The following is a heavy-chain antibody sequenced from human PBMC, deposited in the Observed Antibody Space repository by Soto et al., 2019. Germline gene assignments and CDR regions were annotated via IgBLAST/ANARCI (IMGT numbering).Heavy chain of an antibody. CDR2: ITDSSSNV. J-gene: IGHJ4*02. CDR1: GFPFSSYS. CDR3: ARDRSWAFEY. Sequence: GGSLRLSCLVSGFPFSSYSMNWVRQAPGRGLGWISYITDSSSNVYYAESVKGRFTISRDNAKSSLFLQMNGLRAEDTAVYYCARDRSWAFEYWGQGTLVTVSS. V-gene: IGHV3-48*01. D-gene: IGHD1-26*01.